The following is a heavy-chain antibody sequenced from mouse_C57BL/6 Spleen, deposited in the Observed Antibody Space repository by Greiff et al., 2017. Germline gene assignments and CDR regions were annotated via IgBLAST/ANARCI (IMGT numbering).Heavy chain of an antibody. CDR2: INPSTGGT. CDR1: GYSFTGYY. CDR3: ARMLGLDY. J-gene: IGHJ2*01. V-gene: IGHV1-42*01. D-gene: IGHD4-1*01. Sequence: EVKLQESGPELVKPGASVKISCKASGYSFTGYYMNWVKQSPEKSLEWIGEINPSTGGTTYNQKFKAKATLTVDKSSSTAYMQLKSLTSEDSAVYYCARMLGLDYWGQGTTLTVSS.